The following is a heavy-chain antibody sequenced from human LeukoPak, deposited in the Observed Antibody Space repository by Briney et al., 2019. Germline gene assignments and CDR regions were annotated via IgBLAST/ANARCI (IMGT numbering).Heavy chain of an antibody. CDR3: ARAGGPPTAMGFDP. Sequence: GGSLRLSCAASGFTFSSYSMSWVRQAPGKGLEWVSVIHSGGSTYYADSVKGRFTISRDNSKNTLYLQMNSLRAEDTAVYYCARAGGPPTAMGFDPWGQGSLVSVST. CDR2: IHSGGST. CDR1: GFTFSSYS. D-gene: IGHD2-2*01. V-gene: IGHV3-66*01. J-gene: IGHJ5*02.